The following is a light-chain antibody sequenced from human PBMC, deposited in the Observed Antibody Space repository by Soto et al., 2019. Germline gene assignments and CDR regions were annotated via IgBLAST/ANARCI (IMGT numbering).Light chain of an antibody. Sequence: LTQPHSVSESPGKTVTISCTGSSGRIATNYVQWYQQLPGTAPKLLIYSNNQRPSGVPDRFSGSKSGTSASLAISGLQSEDEADYYCAAWDDSLNGHVFGTGTKLTVL. V-gene: IGLV1-44*01. CDR1: SGRIATNY. J-gene: IGLJ1*01. CDR2: SNN. CDR3: AAWDDSLNGHV.